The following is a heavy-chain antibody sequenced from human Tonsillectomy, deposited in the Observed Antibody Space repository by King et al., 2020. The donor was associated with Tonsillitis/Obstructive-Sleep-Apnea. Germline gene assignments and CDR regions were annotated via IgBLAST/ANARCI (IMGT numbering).Heavy chain of an antibody. J-gene: IGHJ2*01. D-gene: IGHD3-10*01. Sequence: QLQESGPGLVKPSETLSLTCTVSGGSISSSSYYWGWIRQPPGKELEWIGIIYYTRSTYYNPSLKSRVTISVDTSKNQFSLKLSSVTAADTAVYYCATHEGNSGYFDLWGRGTLVTVSS. V-gene: IGHV4-39*01. CDR3: ATHEGNSGYFDL. CDR1: GGSISSSSYY. CDR2: IYYTRST.